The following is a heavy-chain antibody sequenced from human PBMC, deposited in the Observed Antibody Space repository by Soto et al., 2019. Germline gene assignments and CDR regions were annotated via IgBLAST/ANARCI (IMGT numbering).Heavy chain of an antibody. V-gene: IGHV1-3*01. CDR1: GYTFTSNA. Sequence: ASVKVSCTDSGYTFTSNAMHWVRQAPGQRLEWMGWINAGNGNTKYSQKFQGRVTITRDTSASTAYMELSSLRSEDTAVYYCARAWVVVTAPDYWGQGTLVTVSS. J-gene: IGHJ4*02. CDR2: INAGNGNT. CDR3: ARAWVVVTAPDY. D-gene: IGHD2-21*02.